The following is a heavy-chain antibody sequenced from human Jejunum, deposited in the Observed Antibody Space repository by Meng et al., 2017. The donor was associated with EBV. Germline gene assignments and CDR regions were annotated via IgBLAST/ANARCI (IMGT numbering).Heavy chain of an antibody. V-gene: IGHV1-69*06. CDR3: ARSSGGVVADYFDY. D-gene: IGHD3-16*02. CDR2: VIPIFATA. Sequence: QVQLVKSGAEVKKPGSSVKVSCKASGGTFSNYAFSWVRQAPGQGLEWMGGVIPIFATANYAQRFQGRVTITADKSTSTAYMELRSLRSEDTAVYYCARSSGGVVADYFDYWGQGTLVTVSS. CDR1: GGTFSNYA. J-gene: IGHJ4*02.